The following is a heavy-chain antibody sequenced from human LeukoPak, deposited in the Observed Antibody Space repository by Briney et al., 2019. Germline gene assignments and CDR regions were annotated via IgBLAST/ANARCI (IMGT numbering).Heavy chain of an antibody. CDR1: GGSISSYY. J-gene: IGHJ3*02. CDR2: IYTCGST. V-gene: IGHV4-4*07. Sequence: SETLSLTCTVSGGSISSYYWSWIRQPAGKGLECIGRIYTCGSTNYNPSLKSRVTMSVGTSKNPFSLKLSSVTAADTAVYYCATGDYCSSTSCAANDAFDIWGQGTMVTVSS. CDR3: ATGDYCSSTSCAANDAFDI. D-gene: IGHD2-2*01.